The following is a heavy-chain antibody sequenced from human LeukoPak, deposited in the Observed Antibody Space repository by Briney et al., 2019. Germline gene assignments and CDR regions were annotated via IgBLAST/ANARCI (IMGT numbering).Heavy chain of an antibody. J-gene: IGHJ4*02. CDR2: INHSGST. Sequence: SETLSLTCAVYGGSFSDYYCGWIRQPPGKGLEWIGEINHSGSTNYNPSLKSRVTISVDTSKNQFSLKLSSVTAADTAVYYCARGRYYGSGSYYNVLDLDYWGQGTLVTVSS. D-gene: IGHD3-10*01. V-gene: IGHV4-34*01. CDR3: ARGRYYGSGSYYNVLDLDY. CDR1: GGSFSDYY.